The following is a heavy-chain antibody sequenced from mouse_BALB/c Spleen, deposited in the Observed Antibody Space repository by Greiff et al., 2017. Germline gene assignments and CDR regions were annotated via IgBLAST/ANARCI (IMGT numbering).Heavy chain of an antibody. CDR2: INPGSGGT. CDR3: ARGRGYGYGFAY. J-gene: IGHJ3*01. V-gene: IGHV1-54*01. CDR1: GYAFTNYL. Sequence: VMLVESGAELVRPGTSVKVSCKASGYAFTNYLIEWVKQRPGQGLEWIGVINPGSGGTNYNEKFKGKATLTADKSSSTAYMQLSSLTSDDSAVYFCARGRGYGYGFAYWGQGTLVTVSA. D-gene: IGHD2-2*01.